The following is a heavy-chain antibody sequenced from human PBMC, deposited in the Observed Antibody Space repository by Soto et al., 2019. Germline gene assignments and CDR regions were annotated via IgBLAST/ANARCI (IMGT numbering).Heavy chain of an antibody. D-gene: IGHD2-21*01. CDR1: YGSISTSRSY. Sequence: SEPLSLTCSVSYGSISTSRSYWALINQPPLKGLEWLANIFYSGSTFYNPSLASRVSVSVDTSKNEFSLKLRSVTAADTAVYYCARQPTTGDTDLWFEPWGQGTLVTVS. V-gene: IGHV4-39*01. J-gene: IGHJ5*02. CDR3: ARQPTTGDTDLWFEP. CDR2: IFYSGST.